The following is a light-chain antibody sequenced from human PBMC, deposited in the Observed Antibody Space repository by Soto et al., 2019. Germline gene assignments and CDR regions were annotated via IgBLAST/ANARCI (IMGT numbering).Light chain of an antibody. CDR2: WAS. Sequence: DIGMTHSPNSMAVSLGERATIKCKSSQSVLYSSNNKKYLAWYPQTRGKPPKXXIYWASPRDSGVPDLFSCSGAGTDFTRTISSLQAEDVIVAYCQQYYSPTLTFGGGTKVDI. CDR3: QQYYSPTLT. CDR1: QSVLYSSNNKKY. V-gene: IGKV4-1*01. J-gene: IGKJ4*01.